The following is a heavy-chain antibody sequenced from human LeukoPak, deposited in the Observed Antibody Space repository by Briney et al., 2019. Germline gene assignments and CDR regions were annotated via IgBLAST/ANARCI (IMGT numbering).Heavy chain of an antibody. Sequence: ASVKVSCKASGYTFTSYDINGVRQATGQGLEWMGWMNPNSGNTGYAQKFQGRVTMTRNTSISTAYMELSSLRSEDTAVYYCARQGSSWYDAFDIWGQGTMVTVSS. V-gene: IGHV1-8*01. CDR2: MNPNSGNT. CDR1: GYTFTSYD. D-gene: IGHD6-13*01. J-gene: IGHJ3*02. CDR3: ARQGSSWYDAFDI.